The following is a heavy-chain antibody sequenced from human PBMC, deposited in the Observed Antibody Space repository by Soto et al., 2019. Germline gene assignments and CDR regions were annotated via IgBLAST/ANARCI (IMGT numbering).Heavy chain of an antibody. J-gene: IGHJ4*02. CDR3: ARDPGNYDYIWGSYRLPYYFDY. Sequence: SETLSLTCTVSGGSISSYYWSWIRQPPGKGLEWIGYIYYSGSTNYNPSLKSRVTISVDTSKNQFSLKLSSVTAADTAVYYCARDPGNYDYIWGSYRLPYYFDYWGQGTLVTVSS. D-gene: IGHD3-16*02. CDR1: GGSISSYY. CDR2: IYYSGST. V-gene: IGHV4-59*01.